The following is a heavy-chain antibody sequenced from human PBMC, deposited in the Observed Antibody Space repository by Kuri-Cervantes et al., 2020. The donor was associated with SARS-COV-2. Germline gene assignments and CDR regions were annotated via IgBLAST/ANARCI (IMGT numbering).Heavy chain of an antibody. CDR2: MNPNSGNT. Sequence: ASVKVSCKASGYTFTSYDINWVRQATGQGLEWMGWMNPNSGNTGYAQKFQGRVTITADKSTSTAYMELSSLRSEDTAVYYCAREIVVVITPSYFDYWGQGTLVTVSS. D-gene: IGHD3-22*01. CDR1: GYTFTSYD. V-gene: IGHV1-8*01. J-gene: IGHJ4*02. CDR3: AREIVVVITPSYFDY.